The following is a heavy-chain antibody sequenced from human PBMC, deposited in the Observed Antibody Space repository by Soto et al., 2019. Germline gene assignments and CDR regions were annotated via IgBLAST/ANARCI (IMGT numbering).Heavy chain of an antibody. CDR2: ISGSGGST. D-gene: IGHD3-10*01. J-gene: IGHJ4*02. V-gene: IGHV3-23*01. CDR1: GFTFSSYA. Sequence: EVPLLESGGGLVQPGGSLRLSCAASGFTFSSYAMSWVRQAPGKGLEWVSAISGSGGSTYYADSVKGRFTISRDNSKNTLYLQMNSLRAEDTAVYYCAKGGRYYGSGSDYWGQGTLVTVSS. CDR3: AKGGRYYGSGSDY.